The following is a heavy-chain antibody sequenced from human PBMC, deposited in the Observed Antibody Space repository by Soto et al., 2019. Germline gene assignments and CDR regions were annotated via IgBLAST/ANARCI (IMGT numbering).Heavy chain of an antibody. Sequence: QITLKESGPTLVKPTQTLALTCTFSGFSLSTSGVGVGWIRQPPGKALEWLALIYWDDDKRYSPSLKSRLTITKDTSKNQVVLTMTNMDPVDTATYYCAHKATVTTGRYFDLWGRGTLVTVSS. J-gene: IGHJ2*01. D-gene: IGHD4-17*01. CDR1: GFSLSTSGVG. CDR3: AHKATVTTGRYFDL. V-gene: IGHV2-5*02. CDR2: IYWDDDK.